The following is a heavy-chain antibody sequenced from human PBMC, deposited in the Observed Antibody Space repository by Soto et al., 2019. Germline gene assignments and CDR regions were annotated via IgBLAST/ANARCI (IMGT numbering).Heavy chain of an antibody. CDR1: GFTFSSYG. V-gene: IGHV3-30*18. CDR2: ISYDGTNK. CDR3: AKDWGHIAVAAITGNSAFHI. Sequence: GGSLRLSCAASGFTFSSYGIHWVRQAPGKGLEWVAVISYDGTNKWYADSVRGRFTISRDNSKNTLFLQMNSLRAEDTAVYYCAKDWGHIAVAAITGNSAFHIWGKGTVVTVSS. J-gene: IGHJ3*02. D-gene: IGHD6-19*01.